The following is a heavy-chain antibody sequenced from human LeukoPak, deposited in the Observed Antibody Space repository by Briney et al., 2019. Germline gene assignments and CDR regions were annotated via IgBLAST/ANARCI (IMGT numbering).Heavy chain of an antibody. CDR1: GYTFTGYY. D-gene: IGHD6-13*01. V-gene: IGHV1-2*02. CDR3: ARDWVAAAGMGDY. Sequence: ASAKVSCKASGYTFTGYYMHWVRQAPGQGLEWMGWINPNSGGTNYAQKFQGRVTMTRDTSISTAYMELSRLRSDDTAVYYCARDWVAAAGMGDYWGQGTLVTVSS. CDR2: INPNSGGT. J-gene: IGHJ4*02.